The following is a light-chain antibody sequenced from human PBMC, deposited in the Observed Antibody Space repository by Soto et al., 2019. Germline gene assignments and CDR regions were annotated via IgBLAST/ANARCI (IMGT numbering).Light chain of an antibody. CDR2: EVS. CDR3: SSYTSPTTRV. J-gene: IGLJ1*01. Sequence: QSALAQPASVSGSPGQSITISCTGTSSDTAGYNYVSWYQQHPGKAPKLMIYEVSNRPSGVSNRFSGSQSGNTASLTISGLQAEDEANYYCSSYTSPTTRVFGTGTKVTVL. CDR1: SSDTAGYNY. V-gene: IGLV2-14*01.